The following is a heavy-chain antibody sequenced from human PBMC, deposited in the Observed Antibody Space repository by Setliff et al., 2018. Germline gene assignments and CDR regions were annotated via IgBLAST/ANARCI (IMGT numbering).Heavy chain of an antibody. Sequence: ASVKVSCKASGYTFNSYAINWVRQAPGQGLEWLGWINTNTGNPTYAQGFTGRFVFSLDNSVSTTYLQISSLKAEDTAVYYCARVKKNIVVVPAAIGGGADYYYYMDVWGKGTTVTVSS. CDR2: INTNTGNP. D-gene: IGHD2-2*01. CDR3: ARVKKNIVVVPAAIGGGADYYYYMDV. J-gene: IGHJ6*03. V-gene: IGHV7-4-1*02. CDR1: GYTFNSYA.